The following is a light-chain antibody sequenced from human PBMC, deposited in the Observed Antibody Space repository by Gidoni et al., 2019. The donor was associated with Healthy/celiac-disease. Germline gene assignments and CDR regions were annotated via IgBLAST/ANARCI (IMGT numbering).Light chain of an antibody. Sequence: VLTQSPGTLSLSPGERATLSCRASQSVSSSYLAWYQQKPGQAPRLLIYGASSRATGIPDRFSGSGSGTDFTLTISRLEPEDFSVYYCQQYGSSSWTFGQGTKVEIK. CDR1: QSVSSSY. J-gene: IGKJ1*01. CDR2: GAS. V-gene: IGKV3-20*01. CDR3: QQYGSSSWT.